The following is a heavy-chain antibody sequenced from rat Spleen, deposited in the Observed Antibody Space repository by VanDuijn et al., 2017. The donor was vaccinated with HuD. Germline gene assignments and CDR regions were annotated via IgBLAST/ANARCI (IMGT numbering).Heavy chain of an antibody. CDR3: ARGFGTMMAD. CDR2: ISYSGST. J-gene: IGHJ3*01. CDR1: GYSITSSY. Sequence: EVQLLESGPGLVKPSQSLSLTCSVTGYSITSSYRWNWIRKFPGNKMEWMGYISYSGSTSYNPSLKSRISITRDTSKNQFFLQLNSVTTEDTATYYCARGFGTMMADWGQGTLVTVSS. D-gene: IGHD1-12*02. V-gene: IGHV3-1*01.